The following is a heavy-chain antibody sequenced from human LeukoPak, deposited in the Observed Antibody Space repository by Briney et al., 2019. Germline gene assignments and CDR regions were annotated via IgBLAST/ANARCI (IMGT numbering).Heavy chain of an antibody. J-gene: IGHJ4*02. CDR3: ARFIYSGNDLYFFDC. CDR1: GFTFSTFA. D-gene: IGHD5-12*01. Sequence: PGGSLRLSCAASGFTFSTFAMSWVRQAPGKWLEWVSAISGSGGSTYYADSVKGRFTISRDNSKNTLYLQVNSLRAEDTAVYYCARFIYSGNDLYFFDCWGQGTLVTVSS. V-gene: IGHV3-23*01. CDR2: ISGSGGST.